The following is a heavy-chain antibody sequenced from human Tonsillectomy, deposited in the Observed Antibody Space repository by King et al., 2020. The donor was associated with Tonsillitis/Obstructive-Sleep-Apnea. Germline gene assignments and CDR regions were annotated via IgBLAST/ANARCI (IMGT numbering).Heavy chain of an antibody. CDR2: ISTSSSYT. V-gene: IGHV3-11*05. Sequence: VQLVESGGGLVKPGGSLRLSCAASGFPFGDYYMSWIRQAPGKGLEWVSYISTSSSYTDYADSVKGRFTISRDNAKGSLYLQMNSLRAEETGVYYCARDVTGQLVNFDVWGQGTLVTVSS. J-gene: IGHJ4*02. CDR1: GFPFGDYY. CDR3: ARDVTGQLVNFDV. D-gene: IGHD6-6*01.